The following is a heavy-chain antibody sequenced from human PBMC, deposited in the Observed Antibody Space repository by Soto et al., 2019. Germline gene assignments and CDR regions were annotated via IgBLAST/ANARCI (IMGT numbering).Heavy chain of an antibody. CDR1: GFTFSSYA. CDR3: ARGGGRKYYDFWSGHPTAGAFDI. Sequence: WGSLRLSCAASGFTFSSYAMHWVRQAPGKGLEWVAVISYDGSNKYYADSVKGRFTISRDNSKNTLYLQMNSLRAEDTAVYYCARGGGRKYYDFWSGHPTAGAFDISGQGTMVTVSS. J-gene: IGHJ3*02. CDR2: ISYDGSNK. V-gene: IGHV3-30-3*01. D-gene: IGHD3-3*01.